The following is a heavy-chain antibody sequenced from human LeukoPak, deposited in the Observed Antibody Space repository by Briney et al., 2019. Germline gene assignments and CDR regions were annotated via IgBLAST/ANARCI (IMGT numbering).Heavy chain of an antibody. J-gene: IGHJ5*02. CDR1: GGSFSGYY. Sequence: SETLSLTCAVYGGSFSGYYWSWIRQPPGKGLEWIGEINHSGSTNYNPSLKSRVTISVDTSKNQFSLKLSSVTAADTAVYYCAGEHYYNWFDPWGQGTLVTVSS. CDR3: AGEHYYNWFDP. V-gene: IGHV4-34*01. D-gene: IGHD3-10*01. CDR2: INHSGST.